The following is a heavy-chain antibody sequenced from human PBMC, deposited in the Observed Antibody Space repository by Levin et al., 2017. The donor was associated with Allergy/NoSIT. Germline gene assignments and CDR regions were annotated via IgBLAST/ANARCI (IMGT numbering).Heavy chain of an antibody. D-gene: IGHD4/OR15-4a*01. Sequence: RSQTLSLTCTVSGDSSRVSAYHWGWIRQPPGKGLEWIGNIFYSGRTYYNPSLKSRVTISVDTSKNLFSLRLSSVTAADTAVYYCARHSSEMVLFDYWGQGALVTVSS. CDR1: GDSSRVSAYH. J-gene: IGHJ4*02. V-gene: IGHV4-39*01. CDR3: ARHSSEMVLFDY. CDR2: IFYSGRT.